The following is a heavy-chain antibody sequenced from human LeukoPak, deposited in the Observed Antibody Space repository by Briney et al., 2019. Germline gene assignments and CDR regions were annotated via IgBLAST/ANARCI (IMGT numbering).Heavy chain of an antibody. CDR2: IYYSGST. D-gene: IGHD3-3*01. V-gene: IGHV4-39*07. J-gene: IGHJ5*02. CDR3: ARVYDFWSGPNNWFDP. Sequence: SETLSLTCTVSGGSISSSSYYWAWIRQPPGKGLEWIGSIYYSGSTYCNPSLKSRVTISVDTSKNQFSLKLSSVTAADTAVYYCARVYDFWSGPNNWFDPWGQGTLVTVPS. CDR1: GGSISSSSYY.